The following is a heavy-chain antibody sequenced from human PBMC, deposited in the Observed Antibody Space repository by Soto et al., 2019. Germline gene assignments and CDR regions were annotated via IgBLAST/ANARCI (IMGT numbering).Heavy chain of an antibody. Sequence: GGSLRLSCAASGFTFSSYAMHWVRQAPGKGLEWVAVISYDGSNKYYADSVKGRFTISRDNSKNTLYLQMNSLRAEDTAVYYCARDREMATMYYYYYYGMDVWGQGTTVTVSS. J-gene: IGHJ6*02. V-gene: IGHV3-30-3*01. CDR1: GFTFSSYA. D-gene: IGHD5-12*01. CDR2: ISYDGSNK. CDR3: ARDREMATMYYYYYYGMDV.